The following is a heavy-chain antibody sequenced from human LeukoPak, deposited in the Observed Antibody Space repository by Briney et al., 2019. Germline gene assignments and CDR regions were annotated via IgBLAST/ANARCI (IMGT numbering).Heavy chain of an antibody. Sequence: SETLSLTCTVSGGSISSGGYYWSWIRQHPGKGLEWIGYIYYSGSTYYNPSLKSRVTISVDTSKNQFSLKLSSVTAADTAVYYCARHVMEGYFDYWGQGTLVTVSS. D-gene: IGHD2-8*01. V-gene: IGHV4-31*03. CDR1: GGSISSGGYY. CDR3: ARHVMEGYFDY. CDR2: IYYSGST. J-gene: IGHJ4*02.